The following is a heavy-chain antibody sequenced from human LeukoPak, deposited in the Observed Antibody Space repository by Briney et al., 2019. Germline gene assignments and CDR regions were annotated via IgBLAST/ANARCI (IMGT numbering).Heavy chain of an antibody. V-gene: IGHV3-23*01. CDR2: ISGSGGST. J-gene: IGHJ4*02. CDR1: RFTFSSYA. Sequence: GGSLRLSSAASRFTFSSYAMSSVRQAPGNRLEWVSAISGSGGSTYYADSVKGRFTISRDNSKNTLYLQMNSLRAEDTAVYYCAKAEGPADYWGQGTLVTVSS. CDR3: AKAEGPADY.